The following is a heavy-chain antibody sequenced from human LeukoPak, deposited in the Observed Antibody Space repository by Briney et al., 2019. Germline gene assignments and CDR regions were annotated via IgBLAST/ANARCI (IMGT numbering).Heavy chain of an antibody. V-gene: IGHV3-21*01. Sequence: GGSLTLSCAASGFTFSSYSMNWVRQAPGKGLEWVSSISSSSSYIYYADSVKGRFTISRDNAKNSLYLQMNSLRAEDTAVYYCASLEYSSSSETLKMDVWGKGTTVTVSS. CDR1: GFTFSSYS. CDR3: ASLEYSSSSETLKMDV. D-gene: IGHD6-6*01. CDR2: ISSSSSYI. J-gene: IGHJ6*04.